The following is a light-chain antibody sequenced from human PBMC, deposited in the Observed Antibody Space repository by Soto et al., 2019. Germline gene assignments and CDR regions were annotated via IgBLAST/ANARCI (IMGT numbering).Light chain of an antibody. CDR3: MQSLQTPRT. J-gene: IGKJ1*01. Sequence: DIVMTQSPLSLAVTPGEPASISCRSSQSLLHTDGYVYLDWFRQKPGQSPQLLIYVSAYRASGVPVRFSGSGSGTDFTLRISKVEAEDVGVYYCMQSLQTPRTFGQGTKVEI. V-gene: IGKV2-28*01. CDR2: VSA. CDR1: QSLLHTDGYVY.